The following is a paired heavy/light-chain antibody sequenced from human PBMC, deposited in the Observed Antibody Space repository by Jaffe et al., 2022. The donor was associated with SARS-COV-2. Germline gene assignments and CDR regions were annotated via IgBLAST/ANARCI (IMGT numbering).Light chain of an antibody. CDR3: QQGYSVPHT. J-gene: IGKJ1*01. CDR1: QSISNY. V-gene: IGKV1-39*01. CDR2: AAS. Sequence: EIQMTQSPSSLSASVGDRVTITCRASQSISNYVNWYRQQPGKAPNLLIYAASTLQSGVPSRFSGSGSGTDFTLTISSLQPEDFAVYYCQQGYSVPHTFGQGTKVEIK.
Heavy chain of an antibody. CDR1: GFTFTNYW. Sequence: EVQLVESGGGLVRPGGSLRLSCAASGFTFTNYWIHWVRQAPGTGLEWVSRINDDGSSSGYADSVTGRFTVSRDNARNTVYLQMNSLTAEDTGVYFCARKGSGSYRRIHYGMDVWGQGTTVIVSS. V-gene: IGHV3-74*01. D-gene: IGHD3-10*01. CDR2: INDDGSSS. CDR3: ARKGSGSYRRIHYGMDV. J-gene: IGHJ6*02.